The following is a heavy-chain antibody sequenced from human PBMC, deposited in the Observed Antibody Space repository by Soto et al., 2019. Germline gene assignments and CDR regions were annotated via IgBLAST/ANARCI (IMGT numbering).Heavy chain of an antibody. CDR3: ASDHVMSRNWFDP. V-gene: IGHV3-74*01. CDR2: INSDGSST. J-gene: IGHJ5*02. Sequence: EVQLVESGGGLVQPGGSLRLSCAASGFTFSSYWMHWVRQAPGKGLVWVSRINSDGSSTSYADSVKGRFTISRDNAKNTLYLQMNSLRAEDTAVYYCASDHVMSRNWFDPWGQGTLVTVSS. D-gene: IGHD2-21*01. CDR1: GFTFSSYW.